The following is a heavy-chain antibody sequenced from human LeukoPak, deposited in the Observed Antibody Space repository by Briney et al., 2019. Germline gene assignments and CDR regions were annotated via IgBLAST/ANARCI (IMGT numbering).Heavy chain of an antibody. D-gene: IGHD4-17*01. CDR1: EFTFSSYW. J-gene: IGHJ4*02. V-gene: IGHV3-7*01. Sequence: GGSLRLSCAASEFTFSSYWMSWVRQAPGKGLEWVASIKQDGSEKYYVDSVKGRVTISRDNAKNSLYLQMNSLRAEDTAVYYCARDFYGDSNWGQGTLVTVSS. CDR2: IKQDGSEK. CDR3: ARDFYGDSN.